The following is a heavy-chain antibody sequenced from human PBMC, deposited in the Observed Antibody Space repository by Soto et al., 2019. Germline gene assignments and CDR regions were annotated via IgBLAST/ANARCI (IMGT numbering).Heavy chain of an antibody. Sequence: GGSLRLSCAASGFTFSSYAMSWVRQAPGKGLEWVSAISGSGGSTYYADSVKGRFTISRDNSKNTLYLQMNSLRAEDTAVYYCAKAPYYDILTGGYFDYWGQGTLVTVSS. V-gene: IGHV3-23*01. CDR2: ISGSGGST. CDR1: GFTFSSYA. D-gene: IGHD3-9*01. CDR3: AKAPYYDILTGGYFDY. J-gene: IGHJ4*02.